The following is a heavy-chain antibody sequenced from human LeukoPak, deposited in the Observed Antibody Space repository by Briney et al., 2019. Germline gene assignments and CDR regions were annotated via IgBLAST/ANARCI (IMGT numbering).Heavy chain of an antibody. D-gene: IGHD5-18*01. CDR1: GFIFSNYG. CDR3: AKDIRRGYNFGYDQFAY. Sequence: GGSLRLSCAASGFIFSNYGMHWVRQAPGKGLEWVAFIQYNGTTKDYADSVKGRFTISRDNSKNTVSLQMNSLTAEDTALYYYAKDIRRGYNFGYDQFAYWGQGTLVTVSS. J-gene: IGHJ4*02. CDR2: IQYNGTTK. V-gene: IGHV3-30*02.